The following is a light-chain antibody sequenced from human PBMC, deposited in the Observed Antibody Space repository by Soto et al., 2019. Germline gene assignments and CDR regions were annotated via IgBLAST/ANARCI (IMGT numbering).Light chain of an antibody. V-gene: IGLV2-14*01. CDR3: SSYTSSSTVV. J-gene: IGLJ2*01. CDR1: SSDVGIFNY. Sequence: QSALTQPASVSGSPGESITISCTGTSSDVGIFNYVSWYQQHPGKAPELMIYDVSNRPSGVSNRFSGSKSGNTASLTISGLQAEDEADYYCSSYTSSSTVVFGGGTKVTVL. CDR2: DVS.